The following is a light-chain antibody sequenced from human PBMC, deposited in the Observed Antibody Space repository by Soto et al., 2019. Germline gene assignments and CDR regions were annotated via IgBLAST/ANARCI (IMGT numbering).Light chain of an antibody. CDR2: GGS. CDR3: QQYDKSPFT. CDR1: QSVSDSY. V-gene: IGKV3-20*01. J-gene: IGKJ2*01. Sequence: EVVLTQSPATLSLSPGERATLSCRASQSVSDSYLVWYQQKPGQAPKLLSSGGSSRAIGVPDRFSATGSGTDFTLTISSLEPGDFAVYYCQQYDKSPFTFGQGTKLEIK.